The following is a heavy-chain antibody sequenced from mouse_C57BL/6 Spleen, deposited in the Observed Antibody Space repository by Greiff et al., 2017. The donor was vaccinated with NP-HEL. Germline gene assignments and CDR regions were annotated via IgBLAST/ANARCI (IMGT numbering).Heavy chain of an antibody. Sequence: LQESGAELVKPGASVKMSCKASGYTFTTYPIEWMKQNHGKSLEWIGNFHPYNDDTKYNEKFKGKATLTVEKSSSTVYLELSRLTSDDSAVYYCARRGLLLYWYFDVWGTGTTVTVAS. CDR2: FHPYNDDT. V-gene: IGHV1-47*01. CDR1: GYTFTTYP. CDR3: ARRGLLLYWYFDV. J-gene: IGHJ1*03. D-gene: IGHD2-3*01.